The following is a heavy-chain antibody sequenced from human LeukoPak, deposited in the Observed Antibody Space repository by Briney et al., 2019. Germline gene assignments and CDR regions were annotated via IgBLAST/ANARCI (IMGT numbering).Heavy chain of an antibody. CDR2: ISGSSGST. CDR1: GFTFSSYG. D-gene: IGHD5-12*01. CDR3: AKEIQWRTFDC. Sequence: GGSLRLSCAASGFTFSSYGMSWVRQAPGKGLEWVPAISGSSGSTYYADSVKGRFTISRDISKNTLFLEMNSLRAEDTAVYFCAKEIQWRTFDCWGQGTLVTVSS. V-gene: IGHV3-23*01. J-gene: IGHJ4*02.